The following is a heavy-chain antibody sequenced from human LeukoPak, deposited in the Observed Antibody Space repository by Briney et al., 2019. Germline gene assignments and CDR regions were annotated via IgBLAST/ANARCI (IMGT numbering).Heavy chain of an antibody. D-gene: IGHD6-13*01. Sequence: SETLSLTCAVYGGSFSGYYWSWIRQPPGKGLEWIGEINHSGSTNYNPSLKSRVTISVDTSKNQFSLKLSSMTAADTAVYYCARGRGYSSSWISRFDPWGQGTLVTVSS. CDR2: INHSGST. CDR3: ARGRGYSSSWISRFDP. CDR1: GGSFSGYY. V-gene: IGHV4-34*01. J-gene: IGHJ5*02.